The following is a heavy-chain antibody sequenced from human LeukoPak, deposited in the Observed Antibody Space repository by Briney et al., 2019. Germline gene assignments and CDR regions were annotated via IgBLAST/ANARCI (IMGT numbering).Heavy chain of an antibody. D-gene: IGHD5-24*01. CDR1: GVSFSSYY. CDR2: IYYSGST. J-gene: IGHJ3*02. CDR3: ARGGGYNDAIYI. Sequence: PAETLSLTCTVSGVSFSSYYRSWVRQPPGKGLEWIAYIYYSGSTNYNPSLTSRVSISLDTSKNQFFLKLSSGTGADTAIYYCARGGGYNDAIYIWGQGAMVTVSS. V-gene: IGHV4-59*01.